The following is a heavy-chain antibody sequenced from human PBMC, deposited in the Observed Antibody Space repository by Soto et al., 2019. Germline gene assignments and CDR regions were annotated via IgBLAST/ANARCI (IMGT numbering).Heavy chain of an antibody. Sequence: QITLKESGPALVKPSQTLTLTCALSGFSVTTSGVGVSWIRQPPGKALEWLALIYWDDTHHYRPSLKRRLAITRDTYRNQVVLTMTNMDPMDTGTYFCAHGADGYFDRWGQGTLVTVSS. V-gene: IGHV2-5*02. CDR1: GFSVTTSGVG. J-gene: IGHJ4*02. CDR2: IYWDDTH. CDR3: AHGADGYFDR.